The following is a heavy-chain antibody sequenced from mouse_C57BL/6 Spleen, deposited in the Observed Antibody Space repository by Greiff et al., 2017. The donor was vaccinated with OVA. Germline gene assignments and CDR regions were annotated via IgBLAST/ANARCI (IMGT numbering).Heavy chain of an antibody. Sequence: VQLQQSGAELVRPGASVTLSCKASGYTFTDYEMHWVKQTPVHGLEWIGAIDPETGGTAYNQKFKGKAILTADKSSSTAYMELRSLTSEDSAVYYCTRSLITTGVAGDAMDYWGQGTSVTVSS. CDR2: IDPETGGT. D-gene: IGHD1-1*01. CDR3: TRSLITTGVAGDAMDY. J-gene: IGHJ4*01. V-gene: IGHV1-15*01. CDR1: GYTFTDYE.